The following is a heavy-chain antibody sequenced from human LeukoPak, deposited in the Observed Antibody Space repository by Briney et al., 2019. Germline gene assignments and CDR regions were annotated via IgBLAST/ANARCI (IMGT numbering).Heavy chain of an antibody. CDR2: IYPSGGGT. J-gene: IGHJ4*02. D-gene: IGHD4-23*01. V-gene: IGHV1-46*01. CDR3: ARGGVTTVVYFDY. CDR1: GYTFTSYY. Sequence: ASVKVSCTASGYTFTSYYMHWVRQAPGQGLEWMGIIYPSGGGTSYAQKFQGRVTMTRDTSTSTVYMELSSLGSEDTAVYYCARGGVTTVVYFDYWGQGTLVTVSS.